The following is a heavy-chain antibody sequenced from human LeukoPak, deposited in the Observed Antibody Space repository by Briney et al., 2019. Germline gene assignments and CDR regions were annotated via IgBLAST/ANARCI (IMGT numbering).Heavy chain of an antibody. J-gene: IGHJ6*03. CDR2: INRDGSST. Sequence: GGSLRLSCAAWGFTFSIFEVKGVGQAPGRGREGGLRINRDGSSTSYPDSVKGRFTISRDNAKNTLYLQMNSLRAEDTALYYCAKDMGSVVNYYMDVWGKGTTVTISS. CDR3: AKDMGSVVNYYMDV. CDR1: GFTFSIFE. V-gene: IGHV3-74*01. D-gene: IGHD2-15*01.